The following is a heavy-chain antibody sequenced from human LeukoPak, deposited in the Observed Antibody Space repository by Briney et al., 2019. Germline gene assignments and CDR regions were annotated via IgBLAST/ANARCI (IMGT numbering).Heavy chain of an antibody. Sequence: GGSLRLSCAASGFTFINYGMNWVRQAPGKGLEWVSSISSSSSYIYYADSVKGRFTISRDNSKNTLYLQMNSLRAEDTAVYYCANSGWYFSHRFDYWGQGTLVTVSS. D-gene: IGHD6-19*01. CDR3: ANSGWYFSHRFDY. V-gene: IGHV3-21*04. J-gene: IGHJ4*02. CDR1: GFTFINYG. CDR2: ISSSSSYI.